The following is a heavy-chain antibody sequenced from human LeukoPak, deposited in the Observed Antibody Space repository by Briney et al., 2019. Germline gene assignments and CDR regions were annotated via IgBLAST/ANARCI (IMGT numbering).Heavy chain of an antibody. Sequence: TSETLSLTCTVSGGSISSYYWSWIRQPAGKGLEWIGRIYTSGSTNYNPSLKSRVTMSVDTSKNQFSLKLSSVTAADTAVYYCARAQQLAPYYYYYMDVWGKGTTVTVSS. CDR1: GGSISSYY. CDR3: ARAQQLAPYYYYYMDV. J-gene: IGHJ6*03. V-gene: IGHV4-4*07. CDR2: IYTSGST. D-gene: IGHD6-13*01.